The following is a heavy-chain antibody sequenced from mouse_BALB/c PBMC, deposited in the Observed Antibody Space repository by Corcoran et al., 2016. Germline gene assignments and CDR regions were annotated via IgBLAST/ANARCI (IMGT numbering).Heavy chain of an antibody. V-gene: IGHV3-6*02. Sequence: DVQLQESGPGLVKPSQSLSLTCSVTGYSITSGYYWNWIRQFPGNKLEWMGYISYDGSNNYNPSLKNRISSTRDTSKNQFFLKLNSVTTEDTATYYCAREGNGFAYWGQGTLVTVSA. CDR3: AREGNGFAY. CDR1: GYSITSGYY. CDR2: ISYDGSN. J-gene: IGHJ3*01.